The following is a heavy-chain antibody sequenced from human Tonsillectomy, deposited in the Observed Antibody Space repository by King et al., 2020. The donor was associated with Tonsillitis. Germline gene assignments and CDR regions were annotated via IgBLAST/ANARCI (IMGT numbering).Heavy chain of an antibody. V-gene: IGHV4-39*01. CDR2: IYYSGST. Sequence: QLQESGPGLVKPSETLSLTCTVSGGSISSSSYYWGWIRQPPGKGLEWIGSIYYSGSTYYNPSLKSRVPISVDTSKNQFSLKLSSVTAADTAVYYCAGNSGWYGGDYFDYWGQGTLVTVSS. D-gene: IGHD6-19*01. CDR1: GGSISSSSYY. CDR3: AGNSGWYGGDYFDY. J-gene: IGHJ4*02.